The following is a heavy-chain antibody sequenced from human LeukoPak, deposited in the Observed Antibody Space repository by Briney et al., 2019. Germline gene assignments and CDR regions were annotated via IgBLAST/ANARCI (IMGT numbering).Heavy chain of an antibody. CDR2: ISYDGKNN. J-gene: IGHJ2*01. V-gene: IGHV3-30*18. CDR1: GFIFSSYG. D-gene: IGHD1-7*01. CDR3: AKPTKWGTADNWHSDL. Sequence: GRSLRLSCEASGFIFSSYGMHWVRQAPGKGLEWVAIISYDGKNNYIADSMKGRFTISRDNSKNTLYLQMNSLRPDDTAVYYCAKPTKWGTADNWHSDLWGRGTLVTVSS.